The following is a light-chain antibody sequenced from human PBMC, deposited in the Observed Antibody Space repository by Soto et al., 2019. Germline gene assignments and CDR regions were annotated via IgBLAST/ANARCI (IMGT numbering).Light chain of an antibody. CDR1: QSVSSNY. CDR2: GAS. CDR3: QQYSFLPRT. Sequence: EIVLTQSPGTLSLSPGERATLSCRASQSVSSNYLAWYQQKPGQAPRLLIYGASTRATGIPDRFGGSGSGTDFTLTISRLEPEDFAVYYCQQYSFLPRTFGQGTKVDI. V-gene: IGKV3-20*01. J-gene: IGKJ1*01.